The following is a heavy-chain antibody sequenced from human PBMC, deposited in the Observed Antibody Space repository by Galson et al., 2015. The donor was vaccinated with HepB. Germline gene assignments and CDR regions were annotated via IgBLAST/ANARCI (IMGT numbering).Heavy chain of an antibody. CDR1: GFTFSSYA. Sequence: SLRLSCAASGFTFSSYAMHWVRQAPGKGLEWVAVISYDGSNKYYADSVNGRFTISRDNSKNTLYLQMNSLRAEDTAVYYCARVSGSHLAFGIWGQGTMVTVSS. V-gene: IGHV3-30-3*01. CDR3: ARVSGSHLAFGI. J-gene: IGHJ3*02. CDR2: ISYDGSNK. D-gene: IGHD1-26*01.